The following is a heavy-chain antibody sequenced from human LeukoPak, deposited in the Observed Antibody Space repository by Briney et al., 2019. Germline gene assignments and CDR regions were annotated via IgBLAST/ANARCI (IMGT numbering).Heavy chain of an antibody. D-gene: IGHD6-19*01. Sequence: SETLSLTCAVSGGSISSSNWWSWVRQPPGKGLAWIGEIYHSGSTNYNPSVKSRVTISVDKSKNQFSLKLSSVTAADTAVYYCARDPSGSGWRNFDYWGQGTLVTVSS. CDR1: GGSISSSNW. V-gene: IGHV4-4*02. CDR2: IYHSGST. J-gene: IGHJ4*02. CDR3: ARDPSGSGWRNFDY.